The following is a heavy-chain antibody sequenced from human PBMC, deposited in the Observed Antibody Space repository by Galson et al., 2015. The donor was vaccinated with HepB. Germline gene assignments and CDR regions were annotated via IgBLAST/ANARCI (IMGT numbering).Heavy chain of an antibody. CDR2: ISWNSGKI. CDR3: AKDKFAALGWYFDL. Sequence: SLRLSCAASGFTFDDYAMHWVRQAPGKGLEWVSGISWNSGKIGYADSVKGRFTISRDNAKNSLYLQMNSLRTEDTALYYCAKDKFAALGWYFDLWGRGTLVTVSS. J-gene: IGHJ2*01. CDR1: GFTFDDYA. D-gene: IGHD2-15*01. V-gene: IGHV3-9*01.